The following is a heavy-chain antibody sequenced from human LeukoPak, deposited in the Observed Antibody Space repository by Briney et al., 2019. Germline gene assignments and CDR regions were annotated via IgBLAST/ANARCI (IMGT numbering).Heavy chain of an antibody. CDR1: GYSISSGYY. J-gene: IGHJ3*02. D-gene: IGHD4-17*01. V-gene: IGHV4-38-2*02. Sequence: SETLSLTCTVSGYSISSGYYWGWIRQPPGKGLEWIGSIYHSGSTYYNPSLKSRVTISVDTSKNQFSLKLSSVTAADTAVYYCARQGTVTTRTTGFLIAFDIWGQGTMVTVSS. CDR3: ARQGTVTTRTTGFLIAFDI. CDR2: IYHSGST.